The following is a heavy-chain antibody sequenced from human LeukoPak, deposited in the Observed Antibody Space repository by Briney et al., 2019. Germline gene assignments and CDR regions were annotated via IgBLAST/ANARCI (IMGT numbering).Heavy chain of an antibody. V-gene: IGHV4-39*07. J-gene: IGHJ3*02. CDR3: ARFNPPPPNI. CDR2: IYHSGST. CDR1: GGSIISSSSSSYY. Sequence: PSETLSLTCTVSGGSIISSSSSSYYWGWIRQPPGKGLEWIGEIYHSGSTNYNPSLKSRVTISVDKSKNQFSLKLSSVTAADTAVYYCARFNPPPPNIWGQGTMVTVSS.